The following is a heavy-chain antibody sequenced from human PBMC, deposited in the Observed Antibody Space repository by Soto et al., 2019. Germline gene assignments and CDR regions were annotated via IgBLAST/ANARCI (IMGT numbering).Heavy chain of an antibody. CDR2: IYHNGNT. CDR1: GYSISSGYY. Sequence: SETLSLTCAVSGYSISSGYYCGWLRQPPGKGLEWIGSIYHNGNTYYNPSLKSLVTISVDTSKNHFPLNLGSVTAADTAVYYCARARVVGAGTIVGYWGQGTLVTVSS. J-gene: IGHJ4*02. D-gene: IGHD6-19*01. V-gene: IGHV4-38-2*01. CDR3: ARARVVGAGTIVGY.